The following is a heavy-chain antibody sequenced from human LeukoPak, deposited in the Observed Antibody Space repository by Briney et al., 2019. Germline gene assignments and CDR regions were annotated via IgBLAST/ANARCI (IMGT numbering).Heavy chain of an antibody. CDR3: ARDRGGKQLTRVWGAFDI. CDR1: GGTFSSYA. J-gene: IGHJ3*02. CDR2: IIPILGIA. V-gene: IGHV1-69*04. Sequence: SVKVSCKASGGTFSSYAISWVRQAPGQGLEWMGRIIPILGIANYAQKFQGRVTITADKSTSTAYMELSSLRSEDTAVYYCARDRGGKQLTRVWGAFDIWGQGTMVTVSS. D-gene: IGHD6-6*01.